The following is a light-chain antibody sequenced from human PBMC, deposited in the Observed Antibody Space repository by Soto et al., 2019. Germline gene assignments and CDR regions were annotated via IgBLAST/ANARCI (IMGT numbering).Light chain of an antibody. CDR1: QSVSSTY. CDR2: AAS. Sequence: EIVLTQSPATLSLSPGERATLSCRASQSVSSTYLAWYQQKPGQAPRLLIFAASNRATDIPDRFSGSGSGTDFTLTISRLEPEDFAVYYCQQYTGSLTWTFGQGTKVEIK. J-gene: IGKJ1*01. CDR3: QQYTGSLTWT. V-gene: IGKV3-20*01.